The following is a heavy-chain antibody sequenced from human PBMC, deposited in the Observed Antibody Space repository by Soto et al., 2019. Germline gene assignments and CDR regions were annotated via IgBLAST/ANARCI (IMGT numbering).Heavy chain of an antibody. D-gene: IGHD3-3*01. Sequence: GGSLRLSCAASGFTFSSYAMSWVRQAPGKGLEWVSAISGSGGSTYYADSVKGRFTISRDNSKNTLYLQMNSLRAEDTAVYYCAKAAPVTIFGVVTQYYFDYWGQGTLVTVSS. CDR2: ISGSGGST. V-gene: IGHV3-23*01. J-gene: IGHJ4*02. CDR1: GFTFSSYA. CDR3: AKAAPVTIFGVVTQYYFDY.